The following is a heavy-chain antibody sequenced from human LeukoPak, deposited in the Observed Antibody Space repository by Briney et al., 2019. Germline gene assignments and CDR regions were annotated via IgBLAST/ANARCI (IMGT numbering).Heavy chain of an antibody. CDR3: VYRPRYTGSYYPY. CDR2: IYWDDDK. J-gene: IGHJ4*02. CDR1: GFSLSTSGVG. V-gene: IGHV2-5*02. D-gene: IGHD1-26*01. Sequence: SGPTLVKPTPTLTLTCTFSGFSLSTSGVGVAWIRQPPGKALEWLAVIYWDDDKRYSPSLKNRLTITEDTPKNQVVLTMTNMSPVDTATYYCVYRPRYTGSYYPYWGQGTLVTVSS.